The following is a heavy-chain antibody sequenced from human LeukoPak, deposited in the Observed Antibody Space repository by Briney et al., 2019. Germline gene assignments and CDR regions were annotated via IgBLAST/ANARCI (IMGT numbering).Heavy chain of an antibody. D-gene: IGHD3-3*01. J-gene: IGHJ4*02. CDR3: ASFDPDNFWSGSDY. CDR1: GYTFTVYY. V-gene: IGHV1-2*02. CDR2: INPNSGGT. Sequence: ASVKVSCKASGYTFTVYYMHWVRQAPGQGLEWMGWINPNSGGTNYAQKFQGRVTMTRDTSISTAYMELSRLRSDDTAVYYCASFDPDNFWSGSDYWGQGTLVTVSS.